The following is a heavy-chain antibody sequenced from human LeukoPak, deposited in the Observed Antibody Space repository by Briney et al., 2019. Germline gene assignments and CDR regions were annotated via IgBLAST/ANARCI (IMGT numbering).Heavy chain of an antibody. CDR3: AKVETAAAATLRGFDY. V-gene: IGHV3-23*01. CDR2: IGGSGGGT. D-gene: IGHD6-13*01. J-gene: IGHJ4*02. Sequence: GGSLRLSCAASGFTFSSYAMSWVRQAPGKGLEWVPRIGGSGGGTYYADSVKGRFTISRDNSKNTLYLQMNSLRAEDTAVYYCAKVETAAAATLRGFDYWGQGTLVTVSS. CDR1: GFTFSSYA.